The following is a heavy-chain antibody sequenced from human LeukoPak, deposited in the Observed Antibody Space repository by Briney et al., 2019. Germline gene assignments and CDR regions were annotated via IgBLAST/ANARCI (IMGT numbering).Heavy chain of an antibody. Sequence: GGSLRLSCAASGFTFDDYAMHWVRQAPGKGLEWVSLISGDGGSTYYADSVKGRFTVSRDNSKSSLYLQMNSLRTEDTALYYCAKDYDFWSGYRDYWGQGTLVTVSS. CDR1: GFTFDDYA. CDR2: ISGDGGST. D-gene: IGHD3-3*01. CDR3: AKDYDFWSGYRDY. J-gene: IGHJ4*02. V-gene: IGHV3-43*02.